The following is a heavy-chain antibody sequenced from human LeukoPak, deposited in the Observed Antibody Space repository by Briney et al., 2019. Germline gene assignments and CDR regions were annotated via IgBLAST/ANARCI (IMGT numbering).Heavy chain of an antibody. CDR3: ARDRTTMIRGVTLPLNYFDS. Sequence: ASVKVSCKASGYTFTSYGISWVRQAPGQGLEWMGWISAYNGNTNYAQKLQGRVTMTTDTSTSTAYMEPRSLRSDDTAVYYCARDRTTMIRGVTLPLNYFDSWGQGTLVTVSS. J-gene: IGHJ4*02. CDR2: ISAYNGNT. D-gene: IGHD3-10*01. CDR1: GYTFTSYG. V-gene: IGHV1-18*01.